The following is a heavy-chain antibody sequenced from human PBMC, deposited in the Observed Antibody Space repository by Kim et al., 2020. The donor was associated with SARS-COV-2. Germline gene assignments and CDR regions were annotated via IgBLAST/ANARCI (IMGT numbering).Heavy chain of an antibody. CDR3: ARGDIVTTANS. Sequence: SETLSLTCSVSGVSMNNNYWSWIRQPPGRGLEWIGYIDYSGSTSSSPSLKSRVTFSLETSKNQFSLKLRSVTAADPAVYFCARGDIVTTANSWGQGTLVIVSS. CDR2: IDYSGST. V-gene: IGHV4-59*13. J-gene: IGHJ5*02. D-gene: IGHD5-12*01. CDR1: GVSMNNNY.